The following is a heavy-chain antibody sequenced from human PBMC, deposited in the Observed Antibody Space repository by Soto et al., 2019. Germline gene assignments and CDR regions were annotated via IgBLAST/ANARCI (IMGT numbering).Heavy chain of an antibody. Sequence: GASVKVSWKASGYTFTSCAMHWVRHAPGQRLEWMGWINAANGNTKYSQKFQGRVTITRDTSASTAYMELNSLTSEDTAVYYCARTNDFWSGYYTHWGQGTLVTVSS. J-gene: IGHJ4*02. CDR3: ARTNDFWSGYYTH. V-gene: IGHV1-3*01. D-gene: IGHD3-3*01. CDR1: GYTFTSCA. CDR2: INAANGNT.